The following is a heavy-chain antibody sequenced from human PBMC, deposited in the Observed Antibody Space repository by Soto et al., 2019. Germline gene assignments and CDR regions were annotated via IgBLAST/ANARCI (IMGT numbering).Heavy chain of an antibody. J-gene: IGHJ4*02. V-gene: IGHV4-30-2*01. CDR3: ARSREFDY. Sequence: SETLSLTCGVSGGSLSGATYSLNWIRQTPGKGLEWIGYIFPSGTTYYNPSLRSRVTISIDVSKNQFSLSLRSLTAADTAVYYCARSREFDYWSQGTLVTVSS. CDR1: GGSLSGATYS. CDR2: IFPSGTT.